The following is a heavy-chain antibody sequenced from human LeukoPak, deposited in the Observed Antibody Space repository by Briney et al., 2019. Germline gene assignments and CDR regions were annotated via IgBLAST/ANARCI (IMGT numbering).Heavy chain of an antibody. Sequence: PWGVLRLSCAASGFTFSSYEMNWVRQAPGKGLEWIGEINHSGSTNYNPSLKSRVTISVDTSKNQFSLKLSSVTAADTAVYYCARALEGATGEYFDYWGQGTLVTVSS. CDR3: ARALEGATGEYFDY. CDR2: INHSGST. D-gene: IGHD1-26*01. V-gene: IGHV4-34*01. J-gene: IGHJ4*02. CDR1: GFTFSSYE.